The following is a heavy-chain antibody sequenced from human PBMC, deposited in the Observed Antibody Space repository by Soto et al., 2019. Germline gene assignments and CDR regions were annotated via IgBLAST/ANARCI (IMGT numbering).Heavy chain of an antibody. D-gene: IGHD2-21*02. CDR2: LYWDDDK. CDR3: VQTRCGGDCLEIYSSHAYYGLAV. CDR1: GLSLRTTGVG. V-gene: IGHV2-5*02. Sequence: QITLKESGPTLVKPTQTLTLTCTVSGLSLRTTGVGVGWVRQPPGKALAWLALLYWDDDKRYSPSLKSRPTITKDIFDKQVVLTMTNMDTVDTATYYCVQTRCGGDCLEIYSSHAYYGLAVGGQGTTVTVSS. J-gene: IGHJ6*02.